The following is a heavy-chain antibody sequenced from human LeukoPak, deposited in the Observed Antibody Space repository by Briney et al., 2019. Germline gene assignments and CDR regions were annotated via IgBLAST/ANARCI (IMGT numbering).Heavy chain of an antibody. Sequence: GGSLRLSCAASGFTFSRYTMNWVRQAPGKGLEWVSYISGSGTTKYYADSVKGRFTISRDNAKNSLYLQMNSLRAEDTAVYYCPRGSEWDLLGSCDYWGQGTMVTVSS. CDR3: PRGSEWDLLGSCDY. CDR1: GFTFSRYT. CDR2: ISGSGTTK. J-gene: IGHJ4*02. V-gene: IGHV3-48*04. D-gene: IGHD1-26*01.